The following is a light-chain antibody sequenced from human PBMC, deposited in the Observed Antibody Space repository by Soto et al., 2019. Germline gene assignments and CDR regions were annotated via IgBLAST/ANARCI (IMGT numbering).Light chain of an antibody. V-gene: IGKV3-15*01. CDR3: QQYNNWPFPSWT. J-gene: IGKJ1*01. CDR2: GAS. Sequence: EIVMTQSPATLSVSPGERATLSCRASQSVSSNLAWYQQKPGQAPRLLVYGASTRATGIPARFSGSGSGTEFTLTISRLQSEDFAVYYCQQYNNWPFPSWTFGQGTKVEIK. CDR1: QSVSSN.